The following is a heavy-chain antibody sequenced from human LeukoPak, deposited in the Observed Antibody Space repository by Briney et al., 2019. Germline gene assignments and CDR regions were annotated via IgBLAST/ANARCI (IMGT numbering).Heavy chain of an antibody. J-gene: IGHJ4*02. D-gene: IGHD1-26*01. CDR2: IYYSGTT. Sequence: PSETLSLTCTVSGGSISSYYWSWIRQPPGKGLEWIGYIYYSGTTDYNPSLKSRVTISVDTSNNQFSLKVSSVTAADTAVYYCARSSGAYQSFDYWGQGTLVPVSS. V-gene: IGHV4-59*01. CDR1: GGSISSYY. CDR3: ARSSGAYQSFDY.